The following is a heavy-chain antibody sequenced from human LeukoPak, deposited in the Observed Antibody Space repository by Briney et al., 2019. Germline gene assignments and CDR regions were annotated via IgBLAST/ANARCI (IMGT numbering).Heavy chain of an antibody. Sequence: ASVKVSCKASGYTFTSYGISWVRQAPGQGLEWMGWISAYNGNTNYAQKLQGRVTMTTDTSTSTAYMELRSLRSDDTAVYYCARNGGPVVVVAATTLNWFDPWGQGTLVTVSS. CDR3: ARNGGPVVVVAATTLNWFDP. CDR1: GYTFTSYG. V-gene: IGHV1-18*01. J-gene: IGHJ5*02. D-gene: IGHD2-15*01. CDR2: ISAYNGNT.